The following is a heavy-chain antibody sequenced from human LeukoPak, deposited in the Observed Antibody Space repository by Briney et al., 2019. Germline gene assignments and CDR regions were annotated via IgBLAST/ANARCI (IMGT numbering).Heavy chain of an antibody. Sequence: PSETLSLTCTVSDGSISSSTYYWAWIRQPPGKGLEWIGNIYYDGSTYYNPSLKSRLTISVDTSKNQFSLKLSSVTAADTAVYYCARIPGYCRGGSCFSIYFDSWGQGTLVTVSS. CDR3: ARIPGYCRGGSCFSIYFDS. J-gene: IGHJ4*02. CDR2: IYYDGST. V-gene: IGHV4-39*01. D-gene: IGHD2-15*01. CDR1: DGSISSSTYY.